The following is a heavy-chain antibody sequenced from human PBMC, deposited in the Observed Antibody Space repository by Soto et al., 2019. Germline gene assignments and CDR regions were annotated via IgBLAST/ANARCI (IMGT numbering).Heavy chain of an antibody. CDR3: ASATVGAYWVNFHX. CDR2: IYTSGST. V-gene: IGHV4-4*07. CDR1: GGSISSYY. D-gene: IGHD2-21*01. J-gene: IGHJ4*02. Sequence: SETLSVTFTVSGGSISSYYWSWIRQPAGKGLEWILRIYTSGSTNYNPYLKSRVTMSVDTSKNQFYLKLSSVTAAEPAVYYCASATVGAYWVNFHXWGQVTLFTVSX.